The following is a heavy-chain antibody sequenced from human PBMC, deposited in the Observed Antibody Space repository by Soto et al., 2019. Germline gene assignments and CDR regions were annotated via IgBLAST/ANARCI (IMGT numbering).Heavy chain of an antibody. Sequence: EVQLVESGGGLVKPGAALRLSCAASGFTFTRYSMNWVRQAPGKGLVWVSSISSPTNNIYYADSMKGRFTVSRGNAKNSVYLDMNSLRAEDTAVYYCARESVDRTSNFDYWGQGTLVTVSS. V-gene: IGHV3-21*01. J-gene: IGHJ4*02. D-gene: IGHD5-12*01. CDR1: GFTFTRYS. CDR3: ARESVDRTSNFDY. CDR2: ISSPTNNI.